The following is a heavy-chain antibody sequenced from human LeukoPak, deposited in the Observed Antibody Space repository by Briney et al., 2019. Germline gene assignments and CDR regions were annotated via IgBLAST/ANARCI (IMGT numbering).Heavy chain of an antibody. CDR1: GFTFSKYA. V-gene: IGHV3-23*01. Sequence: LPGGSLRLSCATSGFTFSKYAMSWVRQAPGKGLEWVSGINAAAGTDYAESVKGRFTISRDNSKNTLSLQMNSLRAEDTALYYCAKDGRTSSPKWGQGILVTVSS. CDR2: INAAAGT. J-gene: IGHJ4*02. CDR3: AKDGRTSSPK. D-gene: IGHD1-26*01.